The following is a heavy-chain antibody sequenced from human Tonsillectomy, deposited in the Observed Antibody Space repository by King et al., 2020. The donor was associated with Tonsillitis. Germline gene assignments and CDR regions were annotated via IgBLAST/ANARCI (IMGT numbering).Heavy chain of an antibody. Sequence: VQLVESGGGLVQPGGSLRLSCAASGFTFSGYAMSWVRQAPGKGLEWVSAISGSGGSTYYADSVKGRFTSFRDNSKNTLNLQMNSLRAEDTAVYYCAKDRETRGWYWVADYWGQGTEVTVSS. CDR2: ISGSGGST. CDR3: AKDRETRGWYWVADY. D-gene: IGHD6-19*01. J-gene: IGHJ4*02. V-gene: IGHV3-23*04. CDR1: GFTFSGYA.